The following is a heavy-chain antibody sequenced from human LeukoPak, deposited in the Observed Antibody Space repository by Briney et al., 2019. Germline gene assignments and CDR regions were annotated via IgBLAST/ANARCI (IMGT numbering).Heavy chain of an antibody. CDR1: GGSITYYY. J-gene: IGHJ5*02. V-gene: IGHV4-59*08. Sequence: SETLSLTCTVSGGSITYYYWSWIRQPPGKGLEWIGYSHYSGTTNYNPSLKSRVTISVDTSKNQFSLRMTSVIAADTAVYYCARLSGTTWRDWFDPWGQGTLVTVSS. CDR2: SHYSGTT. CDR3: ARLSGTTWRDWFDP. D-gene: IGHD1-14*01.